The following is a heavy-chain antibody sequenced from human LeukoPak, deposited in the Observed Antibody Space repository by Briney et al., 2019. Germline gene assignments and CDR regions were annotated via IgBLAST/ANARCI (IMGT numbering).Heavy chain of an antibody. CDR1: GFTFDDYG. Sequence: GALRLSCAASGFTFDDYGMSWGRQAPGKGLEWVSGINWNGGSTGYADSVKGRFTISRDNAKNSLYLQMNSLRAEDTALYYCARERDGEYYFDYWGQGTLVTVSS. J-gene: IGHJ4*02. D-gene: IGHD3-10*01. V-gene: IGHV3-20*04. CDR3: ARERDGEYYFDY. CDR2: INWNGGST.